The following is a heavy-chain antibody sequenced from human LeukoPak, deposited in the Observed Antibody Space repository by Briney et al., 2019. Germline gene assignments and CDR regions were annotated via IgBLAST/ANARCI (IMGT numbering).Heavy chain of an antibody. Sequence: ASVKVSCKASGGTFSSYAISWVRQAPGQGLEWMGRINPNSGGTNYAQKFQGRVTMTRDTSISTAYMELSRLRSDDTAMYYCARDRPSLRITMIVPDYWGQGTLDTVSS. CDR3: ARDRPSLRITMIVPDY. J-gene: IGHJ4*02. D-gene: IGHD3-22*01. CDR2: INPNSGGT. V-gene: IGHV1-2*06. CDR1: GGTFSSYA.